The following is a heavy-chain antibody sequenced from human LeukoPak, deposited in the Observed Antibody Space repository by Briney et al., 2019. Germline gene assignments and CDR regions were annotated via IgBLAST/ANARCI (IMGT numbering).Heavy chain of an antibody. D-gene: IGHD2-2*01. CDR1: GLTVSNNY. J-gene: IGHJ4*02. V-gene: IGHV3-53*04. Sequence: GGSVTLSCAACGLTVSNNYMRWVRQAPAQGLEWVAVIYGGGSTYYADTVKGRFTISRHNSKNTLYLQMNSLRAEDTAVYYGVRESYQPYWGQGTLVTVSS. CDR2: IYGGGST. CDR3: VRESYQPY.